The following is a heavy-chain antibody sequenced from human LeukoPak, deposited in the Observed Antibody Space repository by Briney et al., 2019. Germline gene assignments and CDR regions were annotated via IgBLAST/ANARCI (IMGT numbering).Heavy chain of an antibody. Sequence: GGSLRLSCAASGFTVSSNYMSWVRQAPGKGLEWVSAISGSGGSTYYADSVKGRFTISRDNSKNTLYLQMNSLRAEDTAVYYCAKTGYSSGWRSAFDIWGQGTMVTVSS. CDR3: AKTGYSSGWRSAFDI. V-gene: IGHV3-23*01. CDR1: GFTVSSNY. D-gene: IGHD2-15*01. J-gene: IGHJ3*02. CDR2: ISGSGGST.